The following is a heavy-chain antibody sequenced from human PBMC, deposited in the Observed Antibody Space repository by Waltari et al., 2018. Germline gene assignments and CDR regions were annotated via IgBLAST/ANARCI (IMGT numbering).Heavy chain of an antibody. V-gene: IGHV4-38-2*01. CDR2: IYHDGST. D-gene: IGHD2-2*03. Sequence: QVQLQESGPGLLKPSETLSLTCGVSGYSINSGYYWGWIRQPPGKGLEWIGTIYHDGSTVYNPSLKSRLTMSMDTSKNEFSLKLSSVTAADTAVYYCTRQVLGYCTSAPCRRLDSWGQGTLVTVSS. J-gene: IGHJ4*02. CDR3: TRQVLGYCTSAPCRRLDS. CDR1: GYSINSGYY.